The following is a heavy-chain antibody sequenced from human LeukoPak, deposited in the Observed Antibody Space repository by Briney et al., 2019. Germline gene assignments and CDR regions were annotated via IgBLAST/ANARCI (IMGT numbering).Heavy chain of an antibody. V-gene: IGHV4-30-4*01. CDR1: GGSISSGDYY. Sequence: SQTLSLTCTVSGGSISSGDYYWSWIRQPPGKGLEWIGHIYYSGSTYYNPSLKSRVTMSVDTSKNQFSLKLSSVTAADTAVYYCAKEDGDPPYLHFDYWGQGTLVTVSS. J-gene: IGHJ4*02. CDR2: IYYSGST. CDR3: AKEDGDPPYLHFDY. D-gene: IGHD4-17*01.